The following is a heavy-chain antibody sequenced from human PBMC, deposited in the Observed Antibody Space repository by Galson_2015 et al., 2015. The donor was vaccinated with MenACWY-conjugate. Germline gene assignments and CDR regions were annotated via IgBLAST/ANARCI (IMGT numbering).Heavy chain of an antibody. J-gene: IGHJ4*02. Sequence: SVKVSCKASGYTFTNYDIGWVRQAPGQGLEWMGWISVDNGNTHYAQKVQGRVTLTTDTSTSTAYMELRSLRSDDTAVFYCAREGRPYDYVWGSYRYRRNFDSWGQGTTVTVSS. V-gene: IGHV1-18*01. D-gene: IGHD3-16*02. CDR3: AREGRPYDYVWGSYRYRRNFDS. CDR1: GYTFTNYD. CDR2: ISVDNGNT.